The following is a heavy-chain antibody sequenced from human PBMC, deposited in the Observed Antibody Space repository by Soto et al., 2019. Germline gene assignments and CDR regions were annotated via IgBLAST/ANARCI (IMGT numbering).Heavy chain of an antibody. CDR3: ARGQDYYGSGSYYRYYYGMDV. V-gene: IGHV1-8*01. CDR1: GYTFTSYD. CDR2: MNPHNGNT. Sequence: ASVKVSCKASGYTFTSYDRNWLRQATGQGLEWMGWMNPHNGNTGYAQKFQGRVAMTRYTSMSTAYMELSSLISEDTAVYYCARGQDYYGSGSYYRYYYGMDVWGQGTTVTVSS. D-gene: IGHD3-10*01. J-gene: IGHJ6*02.